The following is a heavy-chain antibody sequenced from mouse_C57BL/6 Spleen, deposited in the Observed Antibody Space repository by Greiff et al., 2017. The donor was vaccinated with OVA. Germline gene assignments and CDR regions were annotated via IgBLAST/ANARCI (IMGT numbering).Heavy chain of an antibody. CDR3: AGGGANYYGSSSFDY. CDR2: IYPGSGST. CDR1: GYTFTSYW. J-gene: IGHJ2*01. D-gene: IGHD1-1*01. Sequence: QVQLQQPGAELVKPGASVKMSCKASGYTFTSYWITWVKQRPGQGLEWIGDIYPGSGSTNYNEKFKSKATLTVDTSSSTAYMQLSSLTSEDSAVYCGAGGGANYYGSSSFDYWGQGTTLTVSS. V-gene: IGHV1-55*01.